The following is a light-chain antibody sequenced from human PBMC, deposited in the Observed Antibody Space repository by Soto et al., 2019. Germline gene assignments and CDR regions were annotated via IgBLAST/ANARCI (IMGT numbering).Light chain of an antibody. CDR2: EVR. CDR3: SSYTGTTIL. V-gene: IGLV2-14*01. Sequence: QSALTKPASVSGSPGQSINISCTGTSSDVGSYNYVSWYQQHPGKAPKLMIYEVRDRLSGISSRFSGSKSGNTASLTISGLQTEDEADYYCSSYTGTTILFGTGTKVTVL. J-gene: IGLJ1*01. CDR1: SSDVGSYNY.